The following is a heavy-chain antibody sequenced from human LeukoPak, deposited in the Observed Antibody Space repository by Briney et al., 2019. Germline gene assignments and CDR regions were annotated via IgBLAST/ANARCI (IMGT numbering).Heavy chain of an antibody. V-gene: IGHV1-2*06. CDR1: GYTFTGYY. CDR3: ARVGGYCGGGSCYGYWFDP. Sequence: ASVKVSCKASGYTFTGYYMHWVRQAPGQGLEWMGRINPNSGGTNYAQKFQGRVTMTRDTSISTAYMELSSLRSEDTAVYYCARVGGYCGGGSCYGYWFDPWGQGTLVTVSS. J-gene: IGHJ5*02. D-gene: IGHD2-15*01. CDR2: INPNSGGT.